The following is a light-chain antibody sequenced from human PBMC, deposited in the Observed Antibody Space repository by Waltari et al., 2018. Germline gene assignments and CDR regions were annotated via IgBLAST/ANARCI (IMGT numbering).Light chain of an antibody. CDR1: SPNIGAPYG. CDR3: QSYDITLRAWV. CDR2: VNI. Sequence: QSVLTQPPSVSGAPGQRVTISCTGSSPNIGAPYGVHWYQQLPRAAPKLLLHVNIIRPSGVPDRFSASKSDASASLAITGLRAEDEADYHCQSYDITLRAWVFGGGTKLTVL. V-gene: IGLV1-40*01. J-gene: IGLJ3*02.